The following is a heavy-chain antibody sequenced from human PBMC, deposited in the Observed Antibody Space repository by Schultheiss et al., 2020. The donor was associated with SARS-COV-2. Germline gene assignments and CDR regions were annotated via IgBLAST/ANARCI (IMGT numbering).Heavy chain of an antibody. J-gene: IGHJ4*02. D-gene: IGHD3-22*01. CDR3: TTDLDPNYYDSSGYYYVEV. Sequence: ASVKVSCKASGGTFSSYAISWVRQAPGQGLEWMGWISAYNGNTNYAQKLQGRVTMTTDTSTSTAYMELSSLRSEDTAVYYCTTDLDPNYYDSSGYYYVEVWGQGTLVTVSS. V-gene: IGHV1-18*01. CDR1: GGTFSSYA. CDR2: ISAYNGNT.